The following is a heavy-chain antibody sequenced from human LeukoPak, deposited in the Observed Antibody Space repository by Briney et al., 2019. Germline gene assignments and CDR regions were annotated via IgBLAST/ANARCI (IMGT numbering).Heavy chain of an antibody. CDR3: ARAKEIGEAAAGY. CDR2: ISSSSSYI. J-gene: IGHJ4*02. Sequence: PGGSLRLSCAASGFTFSSYSMNWVRQAPGKGLGWVSSISSSSSYIYYADSVKGRFTISRDNAKNSLYLQMNSLRAGDTAVYYCARAKEIGEAAAGYWGQGTLVTVSS. CDR1: GFTFSSYS. D-gene: IGHD6-13*01. V-gene: IGHV3-21*01.